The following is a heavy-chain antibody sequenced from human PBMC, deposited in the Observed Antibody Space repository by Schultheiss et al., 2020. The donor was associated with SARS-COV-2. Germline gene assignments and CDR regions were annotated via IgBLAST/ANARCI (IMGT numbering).Heavy chain of an antibody. D-gene: IGHD2-8*01. Sequence: VKVSCKAAGDTFSGYYMNWVRQAPGQGLEWMGWINPNSGATNYAQRFQGRVTMTRDTSISTAYMELSRLRSDDTAVYYCASNRYVDVLMVYALVYYYGMDVWGQGTTVTVSS. V-gene: IGHV1-2*02. CDR3: ASNRYVDVLMVYALVYYYGMDV. CDR1: GDTFSGYY. J-gene: IGHJ6*02. CDR2: INPNSGAT.